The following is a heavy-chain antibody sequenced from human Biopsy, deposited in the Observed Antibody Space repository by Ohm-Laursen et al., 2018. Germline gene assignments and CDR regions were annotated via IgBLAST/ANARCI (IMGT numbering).Heavy chain of an antibody. J-gene: IGHJ5*02. CDR2: IYSSGST. CDR1: GGSLSSYY. V-gene: IGHV4-4*07. D-gene: IGHD3-22*01. CDR3: ARGDYFDSNGYFWFDP. Sequence: SETLSLTCTVSGGSLSSYYWSWIRQPAGKGLEWIGRIYSSGSTNYNPSLKSRVTLSMDTSKRQFSLKLNSVTAADTAVYYCARGDYFDSNGYFWFDPWGQGTLVTVSS.